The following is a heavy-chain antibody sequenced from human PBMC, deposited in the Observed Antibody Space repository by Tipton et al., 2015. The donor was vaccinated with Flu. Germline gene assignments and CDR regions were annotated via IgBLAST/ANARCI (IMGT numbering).Heavy chain of an antibody. Sequence: TLSLTCTVSGGSISDNSYYWGWIRQPPGKGLEWIGSIYYSGSTYYNPSLKSRVTISVDTSKNQFSLKLSSVTAADTAVYYCARVGVVTPFDYWGQRILVTVSS. CDR2: IYYSGST. V-gene: IGHV4-39*07. CDR3: ARVGVVTPFDY. CDR1: GGSISDNSYY. J-gene: IGHJ4*02. D-gene: IGHD4-23*01.